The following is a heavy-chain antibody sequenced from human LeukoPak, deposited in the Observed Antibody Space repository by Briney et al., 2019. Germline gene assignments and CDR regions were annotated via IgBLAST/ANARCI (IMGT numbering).Heavy chain of an antibody. CDR2: IYPGDSDT. V-gene: IGHV5-51*01. J-gene: IGHJ6*03. CDR3: ARHVGFLYGHRADYYYYYYMDV. CDR1: GSSFTSYW. Sequence: LGGSLEISCQGSGSSFTSYWIGWVRQMPGKGLEWMGIIYPGDSDTRYSPSFQGQVTISADKSISTAYLQWSTLKASDTAMYYCARHVGFLYGHRADYYYYYYMDVWGKGTTVTVSS. D-gene: IGHD3-10*01.